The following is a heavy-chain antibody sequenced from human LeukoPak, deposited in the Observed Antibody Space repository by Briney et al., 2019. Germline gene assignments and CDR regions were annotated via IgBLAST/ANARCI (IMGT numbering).Heavy chain of an antibody. D-gene: IGHD5-18*01. Sequence: SETLSLTGSGSGGSISSYYWSWIRQPPGKGLEWIGHLYYSGSTNYNPSLKSRVTISIDTSKNQFSLWLSSGTAADTAVYYCARGAAGYSYGWGQGTLVTVSS. CDR2: LYYSGST. CDR1: GGSISSYY. V-gene: IGHV4-59*01. CDR3: ARGAAGYSYG. J-gene: IGHJ4*02.